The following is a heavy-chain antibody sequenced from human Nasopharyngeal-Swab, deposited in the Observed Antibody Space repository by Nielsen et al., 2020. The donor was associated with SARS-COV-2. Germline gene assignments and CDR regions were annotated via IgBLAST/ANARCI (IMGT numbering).Heavy chain of an antibody. CDR3: VRLTTQIQLWEMDV. CDR1: GFTFSSYW. V-gene: IGHV3-7*01. CDR2: IKQDGSEK. D-gene: IGHD5-18*01. J-gene: IGHJ6*04. Sequence: GESLKISCAASGFTFSSYWMSWVRQAPGKGLEWVANIKQDGSEKYYVDSVKGRFTISRDNAKNSLYLQMNSLRAEDTAVYYCVRLTTQIQLWEMDVWGKGTTVTVSS.